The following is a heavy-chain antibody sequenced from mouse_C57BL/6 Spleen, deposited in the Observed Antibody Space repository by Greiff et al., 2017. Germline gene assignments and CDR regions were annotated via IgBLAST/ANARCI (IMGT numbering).Heavy chain of an antibody. J-gene: IGHJ3*01. V-gene: IGHV3-1*01. CDR1: GYSITSGYD. D-gene: IGHD1-1*01. CDR2: ISYSGST. CDR3: ARVGYYGISSWFAY. Sequence: VQLQQSGPGMVKPSQSLSLTCTVTGYSITSGYDWHWIRHFPGNKLEWMGYISYSGSTNYNPSLKSRISITHDTSNNHFFLKLNSVTTEDTATYYCARVGYYGISSWFAYWGQGTLVTVSA.